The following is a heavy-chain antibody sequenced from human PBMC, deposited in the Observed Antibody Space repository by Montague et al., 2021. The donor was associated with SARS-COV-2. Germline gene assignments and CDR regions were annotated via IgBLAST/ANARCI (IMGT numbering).Heavy chain of an antibody. CDR2: ISYDGSNK. J-gene: IGHJ4*02. V-gene: IGHV3-30*09. CDR3: VRASLIKARIAVAGTTVY. Sequence: SLRLSCAASGFTFNNYAMHWVRQAPGKGLEWVAIISYDGSNKYYADSVKGRFAISRDYSKNTLYLQMNSLRAEDTAVYYCVRASLIKARIAVAGTTVYWGQGTLVTISS. D-gene: IGHD6-19*01. CDR1: GFTFNNYA.